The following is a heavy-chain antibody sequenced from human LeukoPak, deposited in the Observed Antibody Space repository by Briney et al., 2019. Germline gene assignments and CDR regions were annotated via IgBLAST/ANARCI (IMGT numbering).Heavy chain of an antibody. CDR1: GFTSSTHS. J-gene: IGHJ5*02. V-gene: IGHV3-21*01. Sequence: PGGSLRLSCTASGFTSSTHSMNWVRQAPGKGLEWVSSISSSSGYIHYADSVKGRFTISRDNAKNSLYLQMNSLRAEDTAVYYCTRGPPFDPWGQGTLVTVSS. CDR3: TRGPPFDP. CDR2: ISSSSGYI.